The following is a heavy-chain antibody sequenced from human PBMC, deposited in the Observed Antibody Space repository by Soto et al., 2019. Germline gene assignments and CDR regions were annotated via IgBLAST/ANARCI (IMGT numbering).Heavy chain of an antibody. CDR3: AKNKAALWFDP. V-gene: IGHV3-30*18. J-gene: IGHJ5*02. CDR2: ISYDGSNK. Sequence: QVQLVESGGGVVQPGRSPRLSCAASGFTFSSYGMHWVRQAPGKGLEWVAVISYDGSNKYYADSVKGRFIISRDNSKNTLYLQMNSLRAEDTAVYYCAKNKAALWFDPWGQGTLVTVSS. D-gene: IGHD6-13*01. CDR1: GFTFSSYG.